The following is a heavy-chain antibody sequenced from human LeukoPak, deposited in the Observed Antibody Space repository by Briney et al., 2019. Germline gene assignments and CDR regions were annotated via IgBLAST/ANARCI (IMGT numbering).Heavy chain of an antibody. CDR2: ISGSGTST. Sequence: PGGSLRLSCAASGFTFRSYAMSWVRQAPGKGLEWVSVISGSGTSTYYADSVKGRFTISRDNSKNTLYLQMNSLRAEDTAIYYCAKDLSYYYDTGGRDYWGQGTLVTVSS. J-gene: IGHJ4*02. D-gene: IGHD3-22*01. CDR3: AKDLSYYYDTGGRDY. V-gene: IGHV3-23*01. CDR1: GFTFRSYA.